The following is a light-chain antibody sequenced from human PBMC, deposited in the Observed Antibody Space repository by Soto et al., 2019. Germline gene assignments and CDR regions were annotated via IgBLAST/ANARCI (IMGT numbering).Light chain of an antibody. V-gene: IGKV3-11*01. CDR3: QQRRVWPVT. Sequence: VLTQSPAILSLSPGETATLFCRASQSVNNYLAWYQQRPGQAPRLVIYDSSRRATGIPARFSASGSGTDFTLTIRSLEPEDFAVYYCQQRRVWPVTVGGGTKVDIK. J-gene: IGKJ4*01. CDR2: DSS. CDR1: QSVNNY.